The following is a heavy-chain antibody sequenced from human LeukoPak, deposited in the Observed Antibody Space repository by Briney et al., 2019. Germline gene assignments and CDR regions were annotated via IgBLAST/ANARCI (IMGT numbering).Heavy chain of an antibody. J-gene: IGHJ4*02. CDR3: AKDRTRQDY. V-gene: IGHV3-7*03. Sequence: GGSLRLSCAASGFTFSNYWMSWVRQTPGKVLEWVANIKEDGSDKYYVDSLKGRFTISRDNAKNSLYLQMNSLRAEDTAVYYCAKDRTRQDYWGQGTLVSVSS. CDR1: GFTFSNYW. D-gene: IGHD3-3*01. CDR2: IKEDGSDK.